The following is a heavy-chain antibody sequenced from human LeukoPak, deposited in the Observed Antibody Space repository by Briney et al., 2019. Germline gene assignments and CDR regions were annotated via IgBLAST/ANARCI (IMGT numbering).Heavy chain of an antibody. CDR2: INNVGSHI. V-gene: IGHV3-21*01. J-gene: IGHJ4*02. Sequence: GGSLRLSCAASGFTFSNSAMNWVRQAPGKGLEWVSSINNVGSHIYYADSVKGRFTISRDNAKNSLYLQMNSLRAEDTAVYYCARDGGYYDYVWGSYRFPFDYWGQGTLVTVSS. D-gene: IGHD3-16*02. CDR1: GFTFSNSA. CDR3: ARDGGYYDYVWGSYRFPFDY.